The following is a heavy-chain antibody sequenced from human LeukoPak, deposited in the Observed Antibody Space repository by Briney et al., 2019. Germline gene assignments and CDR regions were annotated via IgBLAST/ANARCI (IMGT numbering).Heavy chain of an antibody. Sequence: SETLSLTCAVYGGSFSGYYWSWIRQPPGKGLEWIGEINHSGSTNYNPSLKSRVTISVDTSKNQFSLRLSSVTAADTAVYHCATDSSSYDAFDIWGQGTMVTVSS. CDR2: INHSGST. D-gene: IGHD6-6*01. V-gene: IGHV4-34*01. J-gene: IGHJ3*02. CDR1: GGSFSGYY. CDR3: ATDSSSYDAFDI.